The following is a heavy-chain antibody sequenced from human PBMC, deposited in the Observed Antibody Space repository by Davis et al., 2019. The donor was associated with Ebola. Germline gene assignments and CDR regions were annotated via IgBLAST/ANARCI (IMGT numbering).Heavy chain of an antibody. J-gene: IGHJ1*01. CDR3: ARDASYCSGGSCYSGEYFLH. D-gene: IGHD2-15*01. Sequence: GESLKISCAASGFTFSNYAMHWVRQAPGKGLEWVAVISYDGSEKYYADSVKGRFTISRDNSKNTLYLQMNSLRAEDTAVYYCARDASYCSGGSCYSGEYFLHWGQGTLVTVSS. V-gene: IGHV3-30*04. CDR2: ISYDGSEK. CDR1: GFTFSNYA.